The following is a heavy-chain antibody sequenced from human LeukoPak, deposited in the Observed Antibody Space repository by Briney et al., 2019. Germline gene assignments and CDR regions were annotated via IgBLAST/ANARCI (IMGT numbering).Heavy chain of an antibody. Sequence: PGGSLRLSCAASGFTFSSYAMSWVRQAPGKGLEWVSAISGSGGSTHYADSVKGRFTISRDNSKNTLYLQMNSLRAEDTAVYYCARGWLAETTVVTPYNYWGQGTLVTVSS. CDR1: GFTFSSYA. J-gene: IGHJ4*02. D-gene: IGHD4-23*01. CDR2: ISGSGGST. V-gene: IGHV3-23*01. CDR3: ARGWLAETTVVTPYNY.